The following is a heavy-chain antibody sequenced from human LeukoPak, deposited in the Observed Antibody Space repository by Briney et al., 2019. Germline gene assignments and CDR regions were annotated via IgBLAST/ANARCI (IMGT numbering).Heavy chain of an antibody. CDR3: ARGNSSGWEGVYFDY. Sequence: PSETLSLTCAVYGGSFRGYYWSWIRQPPGKGLEWIGEINHSGSTNYNPSLKSRVTISVDTSKNQFSLKLSSVTAADTAVYYCARGNSSGWEGVYFDYWGQGTLVTVSS. D-gene: IGHD6-19*01. V-gene: IGHV4-34*01. J-gene: IGHJ4*02. CDR2: INHSGST. CDR1: GGSFRGYY.